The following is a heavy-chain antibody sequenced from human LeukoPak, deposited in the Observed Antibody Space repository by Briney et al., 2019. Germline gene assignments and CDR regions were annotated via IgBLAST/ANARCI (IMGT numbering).Heavy chain of an antibody. CDR1: GLAFSSSA. V-gene: IGHV3-23*01. D-gene: IGHD4-17*01. CDR3: AKDPNGDYIAAFDL. Sequence: GGSLRVSCEASGLAFSSSAMMWLRAAPGEGLWWGSAITAKVDGVLYADSVKSRVTISRHNSKSTLYLQMSSLRAEDTAVYYCAKDPNGDYIAAFDLWGQGTMVTVSS. CDR2: ITAKVDGV. J-gene: IGHJ3*01.